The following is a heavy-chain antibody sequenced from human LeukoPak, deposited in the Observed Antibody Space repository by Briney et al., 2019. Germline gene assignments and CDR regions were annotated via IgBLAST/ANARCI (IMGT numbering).Heavy chain of an antibody. V-gene: IGHV1-69*05. CDR3: ARYDEVPAAMGLDAFDI. D-gene: IGHD2-2*01. J-gene: IGHJ3*02. Sequence: SVKVSFQASGGPFSSYAISWVRQAPGQGLEWMGGIIPIFGTANYAQKFQGRVTITTDESTSTAYMELSSLRSEDTAVYYCARYDEVPAAMGLDAFDIWGQGTMVTVSS. CDR2: IIPIFGTA. CDR1: GGPFSSYA.